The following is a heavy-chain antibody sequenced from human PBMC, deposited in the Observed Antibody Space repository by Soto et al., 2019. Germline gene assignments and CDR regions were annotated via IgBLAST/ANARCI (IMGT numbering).Heavy chain of an antibody. Sequence: ASVKVSCKASGYTFSSYGIGWVRQAPGQGLEWMGWISGYNSNTNYAQKLQGRVTMTTDTSTSTAYMELRSLRSDDTAVYYCASRGSSSWYSVNAFDIWGQGTMVTVSS. V-gene: IGHV1-18*01. CDR2: ISGYNSNT. CDR1: GYTFSSYG. CDR3: ASRGSSSWYSVNAFDI. J-gene: IGHJ3*02. D-gene: IGHD6-13*01.